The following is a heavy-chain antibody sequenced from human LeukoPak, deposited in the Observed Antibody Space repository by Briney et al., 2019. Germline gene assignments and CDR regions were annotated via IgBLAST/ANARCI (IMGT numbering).Heavy chain of an antibody. J-gene: IGHJ4*02. D-gene: IGHD6-13*01. CDR3: AKSLWQQLIQRTTLDN. Sequence: GGSLRLSCAASGFTFSSYAMSWVRQAPGKGLECVSAISGSGGSAYYAGSVKGRFTISRDNSKNTLYLQMNSLRAEDTAVYYCAKSLWQQLIQRTTLDNWGQGTLVTVSS. CDR2: ISGSGGSA. CDR1: GFTFSSYA. V-gene: IGHV3-23*01.